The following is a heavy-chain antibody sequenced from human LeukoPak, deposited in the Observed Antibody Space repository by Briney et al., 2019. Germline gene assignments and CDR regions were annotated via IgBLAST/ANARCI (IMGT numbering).Heavy chain of an antibody. J-gene: IGHJ3*02. CDR3: ARGRDYDSSGYYFDAFDI. CDR1: GFTFSSYA. D-gene: IGHD3-22*01. CDR2: ISYDGSNK. V-gene: IGHV3-30-3*01. Sequence: GGSLRLSCAASGFTFSSYAMHWVRQAPGKGLEWVAVISYDGSNKYYADSVKGRFTISRDNSKNTLYLQMNSLRAEDTAVYYCARGRDYDSSGYYFDAFDIWGQGTMVTVSS.